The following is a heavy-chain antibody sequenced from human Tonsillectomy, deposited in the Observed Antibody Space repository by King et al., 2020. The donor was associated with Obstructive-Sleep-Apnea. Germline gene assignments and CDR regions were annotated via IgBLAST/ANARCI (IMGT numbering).Heavy chain of an antibody. J-gene: IGHJ4*02. CDR1: VFSLSTSGVG. CDR2: IYLNDVK. V-gene: IGHV2-5*01. D-gene: IGHD3-10*01. CDR3: AHRGSQWFGGDYFDY. Sequence: TLKESGPTLVKPTQTLTLTCTFSVFSLSTSGVGVGLIRQPPGKALEGLALIYLNDVKGYSPSLKGRLTITKDTSKNQVVLTMTNMDPVDTATYYCAHRGSQWFGGDYFDYWGQGTLVTVSS.